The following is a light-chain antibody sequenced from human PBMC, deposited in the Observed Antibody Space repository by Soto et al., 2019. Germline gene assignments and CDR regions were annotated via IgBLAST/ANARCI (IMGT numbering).Light chain of an antibody. Sequence: DMVMTQCPDTLSLSPGESATLSCRASQSVSSSYLAWYQQKPGQAPRLLIYGASSWATGIPDRFSGRGSGTDFTLTTSRLEPEDFAVYYCQQEGTFGQGTRLEIK. J-gene: IGKJ5*01. CDR1: QSVSSSY. CDR3: QQEGT. CDR2: GAS. V-gene: IGKV3-20*01.